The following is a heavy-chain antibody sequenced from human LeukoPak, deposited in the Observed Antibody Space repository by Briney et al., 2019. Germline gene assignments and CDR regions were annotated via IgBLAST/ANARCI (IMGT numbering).Heavy chain of an antibody. J-gene: IGHJ4*02. D-gene: IGHD2-21*02. CDR3: ARHAAYCGGDCYSDY. V-gene: IGHV4-59*08. CDR1: GGSINSYY. CDR2: IYYSGST. Sequence: SETLSLTCTVSGGSINSYYWSWIRQPPGKGLEWIGYIYYSGSTHYNPSLKSRVTISVDTSKNQFSLNLSSVTAADTAVYYCARHAAYCGGDCYSDYWGQGTLVTVSS.